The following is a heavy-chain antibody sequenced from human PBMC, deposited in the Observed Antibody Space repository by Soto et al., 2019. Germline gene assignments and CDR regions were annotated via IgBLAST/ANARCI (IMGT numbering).Heavy chain of an antibody. J-gene: IGHJ6*02. CDR2: IDPSDSYT. CDR1: GYSFTSYW. CDR3: ARHPRSSWYVFYGMDV. Sequence: GESLKISCKGSGYSFTSYWISWVRQMPGKGLEWMGRIDPSDSYTNYSPSFQGHVTISAAKSISTAYLQWGSRKASDTAMAYLARHPRSSWYVFYGMDVWGQGTTVTVSS. D-gene: IGHD6-13*01. V-gene: IGHV5-10-1*01.